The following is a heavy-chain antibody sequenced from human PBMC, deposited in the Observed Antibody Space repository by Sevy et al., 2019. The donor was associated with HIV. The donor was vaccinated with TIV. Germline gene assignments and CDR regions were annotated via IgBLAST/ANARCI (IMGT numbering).Heavy chain of an antibody. D-gene: IGHD2-2*01. CDR2: IYYSGGT. V-gene: IGHV4-59*08. CDR3: ARHEGCSSTTCEGGWFDP. J-gene: IGHJ5*02. Sequence: SETLSLTCTVSGGSISSYYWSWIRQPPGKGLEWIGYIYYSGGTNYSPSLRGRVTLSVDTSKNQFSLKLSSVTAADTAVYYCARHEGCSSTTCEGGWFDPWGQGTLVTVSS. CDR1: GGSISSYY.